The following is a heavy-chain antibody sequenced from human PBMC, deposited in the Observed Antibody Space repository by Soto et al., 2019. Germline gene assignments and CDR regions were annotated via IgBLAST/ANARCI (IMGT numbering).Heavy chain of an antibody. D-gene: IGHD2-15*01. Sequence: SETLSLTCTVSGGSITTGGYYWSWIRQLPGKGLEWIGHRYYGESTYYNPSLKSRVSISLDTSKNQFSLKLSFVTAADTAMYYCARTKCSGGSCYPWSLDYWGQGTPVTVSS. CDR1: GGSITTGGYY. V-gene: IGHV4-31*03. CDR3: ARTKCSGGSCYPWSLDY. CDR2: RYYGEST. J-gene: IGHJ4*02.